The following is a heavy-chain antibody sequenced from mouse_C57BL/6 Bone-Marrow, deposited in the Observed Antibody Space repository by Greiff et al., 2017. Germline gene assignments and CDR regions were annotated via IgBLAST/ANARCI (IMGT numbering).Heavy chain of an antibody. D-gene: IGHD2-5*01. CDR3: ARRYYSNYWYFDV. Sequence: QVQLQQPGAELVKPGASVKMSCKASGYTFTSYWITWVKQTPGQGLEWIGDIYPGSGSTNYTEKFKSKATLTVDPSSSTAYMQLSSLTSEDSAVYYCARRYYSNYWYFDVWGTGTTVTVSS. CDR1: GYTFTSYW. CDR2: IYPGSGST. J-gene: IGHJ1*03. V-gene: IGHV1-55*01.